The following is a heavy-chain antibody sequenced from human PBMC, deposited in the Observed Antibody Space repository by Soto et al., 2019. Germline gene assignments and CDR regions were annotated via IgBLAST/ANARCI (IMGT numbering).Heavy chain of an antibody. CDR1: GYTFTSYG. V-gene: IGHV1-18*04. CDR2: ISAYNGNT. D-gene: IGHD3-10*01. Sequence: GASVKVSCKASGYTFTSYGISWVRQAPGQGLEWMGWISAYNGNTNYAQKLQGRVTMTTDTSTSTAYMELRSLRSDDTAVYYCAREIGGSGSYYSFGYWGQGTLLTVSS. CDR3: AREIGGSGSYYSFGY. J-gene: IGHJ4*02.